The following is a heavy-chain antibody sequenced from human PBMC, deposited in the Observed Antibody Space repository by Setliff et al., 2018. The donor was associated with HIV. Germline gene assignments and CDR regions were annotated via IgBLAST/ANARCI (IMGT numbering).Heavy chain of an antibody. CDR3: ARGIAVAGPYFDY. CDR1: GGPITTSTYY. D-gene: IGHD6-19*01. V-gene: IGHV4-61*01. CDR2: IYYSGSS. Sequence: SETLSLTCSVSGGPITTSTYYWSWIRQPPGKGLEWIGYIYYSGSSKNTPSLKSRVTISVDTPKNEFSLKLSSMTAADTAVYYCARGIAVAGPYFDYWGQGTLVTVSS. J-gene: IGHJ4*02.